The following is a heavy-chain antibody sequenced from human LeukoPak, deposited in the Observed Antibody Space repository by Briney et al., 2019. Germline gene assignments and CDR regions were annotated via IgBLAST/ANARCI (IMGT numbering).Heavy chain of an antibody. Sequence: PSETLSLTCTVSGGSISSSTYYWAWVRQPPGKGLEWIASIYYSGTTYYNPSLKSRVTISVDTSKNQFSLKLSSVTAADTAVYYCARDPIPYCSSTSCYRSSVGYYFDYWGQGTLVTVSS. J-gene: IGHJ4*02. D-gene: IGHD2-2*01. CDR3: ARDPIPYCSSTSCYRSSVGYYFDY. V-gene: IGHV4-39*07. CDR2: IYYSGTT. CDR1: GGSISSSTYY.